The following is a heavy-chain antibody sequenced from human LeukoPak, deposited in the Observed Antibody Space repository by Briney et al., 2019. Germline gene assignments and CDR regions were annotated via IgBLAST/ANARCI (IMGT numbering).Heavy chain of an antibody. Sequence: SESLSLTCTVSGGSISTYYWSWIRQPPGKGLEWIGEINHSGSTNYNPSLKSRVTISVDTSKNQFSLKLSSVTAADTAVYYCARRRVPGGHIAFDIWGQGTMVTVSS. CDR3: ARRRVPGGHIAFDI. J-gene: IGHJ3*02. D-gene: IGHD2-21*01. V-gene: IGHV4-34*01. CDR2: INHSGST. CDR1: GGSISTYY.